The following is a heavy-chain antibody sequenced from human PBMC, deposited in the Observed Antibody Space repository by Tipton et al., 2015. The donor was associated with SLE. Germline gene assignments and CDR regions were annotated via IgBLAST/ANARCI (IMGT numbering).Heavy chain of an antibody. Sequence: TLSLTCSVSGVSINPNFWSWIRQPPGKGLEWIGYIYTSGSTNYNPSLKSRVTISVDTSKNQFSLKLSSVTATDTAVYYCARGHPGAFDIWGRGAMVTVSS. CDR3: ARGHPGAFDI. J-gene: IGHJ3*02. V-gene: IGHV4-4*08. CDR1: GVSINPNF. CDR2: IYTSGST.